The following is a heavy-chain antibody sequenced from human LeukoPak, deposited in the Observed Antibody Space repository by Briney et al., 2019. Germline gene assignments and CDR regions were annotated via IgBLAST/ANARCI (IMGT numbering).Heavy chain of an antibody. V-gene: IGHV3-23*01. D-gene: IGHD3-22*01. CDR3: AKDSSGYYSYGYFQH. CDR1: GFTLSSYA. J-gene: IGHJ1*01. CDR2: ISGSGGST. Sequence: TGGSLRLSCAASGFTLSSYAMSWVRQAPGEGLEWVSAISGSGGSTYYTDSVKGRFTISRDSSKNTLYLQMNNLRAEDTAVYYCAKDSSGYYSYGYFQHWGQGTLVTVSS.